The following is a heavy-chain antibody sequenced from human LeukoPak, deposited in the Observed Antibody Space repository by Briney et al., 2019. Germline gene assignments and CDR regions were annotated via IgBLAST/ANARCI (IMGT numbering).Heavy chain of an antibody. CDR3: ARDGYDYVWGSYDY. Sequence: SETLSLTCTVSGGSIRSYYWSWIRQPAGKGLKWIGRIYTSGSTNYNPSLKSRVTMSIDTSKNQFSLKLRSVTAAETAVYYCARDGYDYVWGSYDYWGQGTLVTVSS. V-gene: IGHV4-4*07. CDR1: GGSIRSYY. D-gene: IGHD3-16*01. CDR2: IYTSGST. J-gene: IGHJ4*02.